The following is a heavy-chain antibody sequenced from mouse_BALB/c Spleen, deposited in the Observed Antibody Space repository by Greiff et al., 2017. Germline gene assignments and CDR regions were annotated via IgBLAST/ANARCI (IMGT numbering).Heavy chain of an antibody. J-gene: IGHJ3*01. D-gene: IGHD6-2*01. V-gene: IGHV1-87*01. Sequence: VQLQQSGAELARPGASVKLSCKASGYTFTSYWMQWVKQRPGQGLEWIGAIYPGDGDTRYTQKFKGKATLTADKSSSTAYMQLSSLASEDSAVYYCASPDSYWGQGTLVTVSA. CDR1: GYTFTSYW. CDR2: IYPGDGDT. CDR3: ASPDSY.